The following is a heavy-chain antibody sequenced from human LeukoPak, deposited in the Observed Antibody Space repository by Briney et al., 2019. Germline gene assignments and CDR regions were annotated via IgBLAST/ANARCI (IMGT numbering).Heavy chain of an antibody. CDR2: ISWNSGSI. D-gene: IGHD3-22*01. V-gene: IGHV3-9*01. CDR3: AKGSGYYYDSSGPDY. J-gene: IGHJ4*02. CDR1: GFTFDDYA. Sequence: GGSLRLSCAASGFTFDDYAMHWVRQAPGKGLEWVSGISWNSGSIGYADSVKGRFTISRDNAKNFLYLQMNSLRAEDTALYYCAKGSGYYYDSSGPDYWGQGTLVTVSS.